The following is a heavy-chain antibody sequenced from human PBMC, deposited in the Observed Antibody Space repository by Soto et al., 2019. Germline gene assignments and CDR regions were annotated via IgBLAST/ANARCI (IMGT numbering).Heavy chain of an antibody. J-gene: IGHJ4*02. CDR3: TRGVTGWPI. V-gene: IGHV3-74*01. CDR1: GFTFSSSW. D-gene: IGHD6-19*01. Sequence: GGSLRLSCAASGFTFSSSWMHWVRQAPGKGLVWVSRINSDGSSTNYADSVKGRFTVSRDNAKNTLYLQMDSLRVEDTAVYYCTRGVTGWPIWGQGALVTVSS. CDR2: INSDGSST.